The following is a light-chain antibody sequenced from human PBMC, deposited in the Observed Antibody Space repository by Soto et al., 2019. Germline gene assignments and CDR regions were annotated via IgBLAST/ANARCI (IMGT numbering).Light chain of an antibody. CDR3: MQGTHWPIT. CDR2: KVS. Sequence: VVMTQSPLSLPVTLGEPASISCRSNQSLVHSDGIAYFSWFQQRPGRSPRRLIYKVSNRDSGVPARLSGSGSGTDFALKISRXEAEDVGVYYCMQGTHWPITFGQGTRLEIK. V-gene: IGKV2-30*02. J-gene: IGKJ5*01. CDR1: QSLVHSDGIAY.